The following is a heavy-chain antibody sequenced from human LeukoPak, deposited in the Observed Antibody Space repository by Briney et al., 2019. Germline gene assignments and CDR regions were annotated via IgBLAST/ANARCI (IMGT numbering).Heavy chain of an antibody. V-gene: IGHV3-21*01. D-gene: IGHD5-12*01. CDR1: GFTFSSYS. CDR2: ISSSSSYI. Sequence: PGGSLRLSCAASGFTFSSYSMNWVRQAPGKGLEWVSSISSSSSYIYYADSVKGRFTISRDNAKNSLYLQMNGLRAEDTAVYYCARDRRSGYDLVTVDYWGQGTLVTVSS. J-gene: IGHJ4*02. CDR3: ARDRRSGYDLVTVDY.